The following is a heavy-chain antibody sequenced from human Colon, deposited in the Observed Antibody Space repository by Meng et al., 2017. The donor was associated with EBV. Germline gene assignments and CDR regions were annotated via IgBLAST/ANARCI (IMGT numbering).Heavy chain of an antibody. CDR3: ARDSYGSGFVFDH. J-gene: IGHJ5*02. CDR2: LYNSETT. Sequence: QKQVDVGGAGAVHGSGTQAPSSAVACGSVDMDSSWDWLRQAPGNGLEGLVELYNSETTYDRQSLGSVVIITIATSKTEFSQKRSFVTDADTAVYYWARDSYGSGFVFDHWGQGTLVTVSS. V-gene: IGHV4-4*02. D-gene: IGHD3-10*01. CDR1: CGSVDMDSS.